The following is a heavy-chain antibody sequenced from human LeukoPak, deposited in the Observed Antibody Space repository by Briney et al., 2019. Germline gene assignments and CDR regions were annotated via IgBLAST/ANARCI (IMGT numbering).Heavy chain of an antibody. CDR3: ARPNPYSGTRPGAFDI. D-gene: IGHD1-26*01. V-gene: IGHV5-51*01. Sequence: GESLKISCKGSGYSFTSYWIGWVRQMPGKGLEWMGIIYPGDSDTRYSPSFQGQVTISADKSISTAYLQWSSLKASDTAMYYCARPNPYSGTRPGAFDIWGQGTMVTVSS. J-gene: IGHJ3*02. CDR1: GYSFTSYW. CDR2: IYPGDSDT.